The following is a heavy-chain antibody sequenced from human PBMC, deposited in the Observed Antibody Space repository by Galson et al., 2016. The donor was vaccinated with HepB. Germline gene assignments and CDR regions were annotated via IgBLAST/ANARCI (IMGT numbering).Heavy chain of an antibody. J-gene: IGHJ4*02. CDR3: ARESHYDGYYPDFDY. CDR1: GYTFTGYY. D-gene: IGHD3-3*01. V-gene: IGHV1-2*04. CDR2: INPNSGDT. Sequence: SVKVSCKASGYTFTGYYIHWVRQAPGQGLEWMGWINPNSGDTHYAQKFQGWVTMTRDTSITTAYMGLSRLRSDGTAVYYCARESHYDGYYPDFDYWGQGTRVTVSS.